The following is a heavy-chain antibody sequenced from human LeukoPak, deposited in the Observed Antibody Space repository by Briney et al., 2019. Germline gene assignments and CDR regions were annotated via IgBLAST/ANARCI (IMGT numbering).Heavy chain of an antibody. V-gene: IGHV4-39*07. CDR1: GGSISGYY. D-gene: IGHD5-18*01. CDR3: ARDEIRLWSGLDY. J-gene: IGHJ4*02. Sequence: ETLSLTCTVSGGSISGYYWGWIRQPPGKGLEWIGSIYYSGSTYYNPSLKSRVTISVDTSKNQFSLKLSPVTAADTAVYYCARDEIRLWSGLDYWGQGTLVTVSS. CDR2: IYYSGST.